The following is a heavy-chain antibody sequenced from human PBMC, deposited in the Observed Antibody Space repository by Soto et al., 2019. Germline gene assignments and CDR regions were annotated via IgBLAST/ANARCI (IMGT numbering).Heavy chain of an antibody. CDR3: ARVYRPDLSRTYWFDP. V-gene: IGHV1-69*01. D-gene: IGHD2-21*02. J-gene: IGHJ5*02. CDR2: IIPIFGTA. Sequence: QVQLVQSGAEVKKPGSLVKVSCKASGGTFSSYAISWVRQAPGQGLEWMGGIIPIFGTANYAQKFQGRVTITADESTSTAYMELSSLRSEDTAVYYCARVYRPDLSRTYWFDPWGQGTLVTVSS. CDR1: GGTFSSYA.